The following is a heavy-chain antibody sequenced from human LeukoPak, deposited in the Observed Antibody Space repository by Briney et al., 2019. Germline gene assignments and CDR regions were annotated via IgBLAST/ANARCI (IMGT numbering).Heavy chain of an antibody. V-gene: IGHV1-8*01. CDR2: MNPNSGNT. CDR3: ARVWFGEFSFDP. D-gene: IGHD3-10*01. CDR1: GYTFTSYD. J-gene: IGHJ5*02. Sequence: GASVKVSCKASGYTFTSYDINWVRQATGQGLEWMGWMNPNSGNTGYAQKFQGRVTMTRNTSISTAYMELSSLRSEDTAVYYCARVWFGEFSFDPWGQGTLVTVS.